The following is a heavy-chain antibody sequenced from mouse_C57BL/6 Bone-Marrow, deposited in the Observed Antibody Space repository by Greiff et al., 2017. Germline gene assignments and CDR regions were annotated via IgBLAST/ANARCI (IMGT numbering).Heavy chain of an antibody. CDR3: ARRIHGAMDY. Sequence: EVQLVESGGGLVQPGGSLKLSCAASGFTFSDSYMYWVRQTPEKRLEWVAYISNGGGSTYYPDTVKGRFTISRDNAKNTLYLQMSRLKSEDTAMYYCARRIHGAMDYWGQGTSVTVSS. CDR1: GFTFSDSY. CDR2: ISNGGGST. J-gene: IGHJ4*01. V-gene: IGHV5-12*01.